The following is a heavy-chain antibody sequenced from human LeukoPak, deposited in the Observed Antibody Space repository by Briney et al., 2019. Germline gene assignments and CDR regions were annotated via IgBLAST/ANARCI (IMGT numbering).Heavy chain of an antibody. V-gene: IGHV4-59*01. CDR1: SGSISYFY. CDR2: IHYTGST. Sequence: PSETLSLTCTVSSGSISYFYWNWIRQPPGKGLEWIGYIHYTGSTHYNPSLKSRVTISVDTSKNQFSLKLSSVTAADTAVYYCATYTNRLHYCGQGTLVSVSS. D-gene: IGHD2-8*01. CDR3: ATYTNRLHY. J-gene: IGHJ4*02.